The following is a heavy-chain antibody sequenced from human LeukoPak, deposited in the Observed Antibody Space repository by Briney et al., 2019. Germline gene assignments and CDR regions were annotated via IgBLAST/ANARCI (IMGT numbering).Heavy chain of an antibody. CDR1: GFTFSSYS. J-gene: IGHJ3*02. Sequence: GGSLRLSCAASGFTFSSYSMNWVRQAPGKGLEWVSSISSSSSYIYYADSVKGRFTISRDNAKNSLYLQMNRLRAEDTALFYCARDPTSSWETAFDMCGEGTMVTVSS. V-gene: IGHV3-21*06. CDR3: ARDPTSSWETAFDM. D-gene: IGHD1-26*01. CDR2: ISSSSSYI.